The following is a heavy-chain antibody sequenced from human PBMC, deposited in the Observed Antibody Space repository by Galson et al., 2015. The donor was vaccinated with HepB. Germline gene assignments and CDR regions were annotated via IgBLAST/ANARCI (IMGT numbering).Heavy chain of an antibody. J-gene: IGHJ5*02. CDR2: ISGSGAGS. D-gene: IGHD4-11*01. Sequence: SLRLSCAASGFTFSSYAMSWVRQTPGKGLQWVSSISGSGAGSYFADSVKGRSIISRDNSKNTLYLQMNSLRVEDTALYHCAKGPGGNYDHYPPNWFDPWGQGTLVIVSS. CDR1: GFTFSSYA. CDR3: AKGPGGNYDHYPPNWFDP. V-gene: IGHV3-23*01.